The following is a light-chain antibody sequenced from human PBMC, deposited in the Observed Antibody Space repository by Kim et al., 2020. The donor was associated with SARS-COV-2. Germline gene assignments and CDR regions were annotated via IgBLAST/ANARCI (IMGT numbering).Light chain of an antibody. CDR3: QQYGSLLYT. CDR2: GAS. Sequence: LSPGERATLSCRASQSVSSSYLAWYRQKPGQAPRLLIYGASSRATGIPDRFSGSGSETDFTLTISRLEPEDFAVYYCQQYGSLLYTFGQGTKLEI. CDR1: QSVSSSY. J-gene: IGKJ2*01. V-gene: IGKV3-20*01.